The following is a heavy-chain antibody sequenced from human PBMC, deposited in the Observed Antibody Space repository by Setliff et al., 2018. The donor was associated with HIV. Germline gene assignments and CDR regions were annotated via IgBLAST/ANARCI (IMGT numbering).Heavy chain of an antibody. J-gene: IGHJ6*02. V-gene: IGHV4-31*03. CDR3: ARDLSPYGSGDPYYYYGMDV. CDR2: IYHTGTT. Sequence: SETLSLTCTVSGGSISSSGNYWTWIRQRPGKGLEWIGYIYHTGTTYYHPSLKSRVLISVDTSNNQFSLRLSSVTAADTAVYYCARDLSPYGSGDPYYYYGMDVWGQGTTVTVSS. CDR1: GGSISSSGNY. D-gene: IGHD3-10*01.